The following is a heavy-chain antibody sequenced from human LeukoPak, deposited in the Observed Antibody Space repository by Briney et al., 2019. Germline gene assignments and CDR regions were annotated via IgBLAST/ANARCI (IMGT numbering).Heavy chain of an antibody. J-gene: IGHJ4*02. CDR3: AKDMGSSGLGNNFDY. V-gene: IGHV3-9*01. CDR1: GFTFDDYA. Sequence: GGSLRLSCAASGFTFDDYAMHWVRQAPGKGLEWVSGISWNSGSIAYVASVKGRFTISRDNAKNSMYLKMNSLRPEDTALYYCAKDMGSSGLGNNFDYWGQGSLVTVSS. D-gene: IGHD6-19*01. CDR2: ISWNSGSI.